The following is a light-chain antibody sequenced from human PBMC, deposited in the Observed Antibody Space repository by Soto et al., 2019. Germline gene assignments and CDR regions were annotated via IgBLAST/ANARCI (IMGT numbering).Light chain of an antibody. Sequence: EIVLAQSPGTLSLSPGDRATLSCRASQTVYHGYLAWYQQKPGQAPRLLIYGASTRAAGIPDRFSGGGSGTDFTLTITRLEPEDSAVYFCQQYTGPPTTFGQGTRLEIK. CDR2: GAS. CDR3: QQYTGPPTT. CDR1: QTVYHGY. V-gene: IGKV3-20*01. J-gene: IGKJ5*01.